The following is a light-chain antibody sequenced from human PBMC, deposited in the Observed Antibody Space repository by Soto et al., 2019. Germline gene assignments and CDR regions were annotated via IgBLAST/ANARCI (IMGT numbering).Light chain of an antibody. CDR3: QHYGGSHDTPGT. CDR2: GTS. V-gene: IGKV3-20*01. Sequence: VLTQSPGTLSLSPGERATLSCRASERVGSSYIAWYQQKVGQAPRLLISGTSRRATGIPDGFSGSGSGTEFTLSISRLEPEDFAVYYCQHYGGSHDTPGTFGQGTKVEF. CDR1: ERVGSSY. J-gene: IGKJ1*01.